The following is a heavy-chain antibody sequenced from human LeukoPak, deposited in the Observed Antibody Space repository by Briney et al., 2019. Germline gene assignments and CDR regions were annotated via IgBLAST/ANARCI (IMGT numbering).Heavy chain of an antibody. CDR2: IDPTDSYT. V-gene: IGHV5-10-1*01. Sequence: GESLRISCKCSGYSFTTYWISWVRQMPGKGLEWMGRIDPTDSYTNYSPSFQGHVTMSADRSISTAYLQWSSLKASDTALYYCARQAVDYYYGMDVWGQGTTVTVSS. CDR1: GYSFTTYW. CDR3: ARQAVDYYYGMDV. D-gene: IGHD6-25*01. J-gene: IGHJ6*02.